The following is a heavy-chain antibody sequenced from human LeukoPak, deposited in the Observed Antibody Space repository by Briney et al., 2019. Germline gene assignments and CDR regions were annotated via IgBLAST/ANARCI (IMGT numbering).Heavy chain of an antibody. D-gene: IGHD2-15*01. Sequence: SETLSLICTVSGGSISSGDYYWSWIRQPPGKGLEWIGYIYYSGSTYYNPSLKSRVTISVDTSKNQFSLKLSSVTAADTAVYYCARAFLLPDPTYFDYWGQGTLVTVSS. V-gene: IGHV4-30-4*01. CDR3: ARAFLLPDPTYFDY. J-gene: IGHJ4*02. CDR1: GGSISSGDYY. CDR2: IYYSGST.